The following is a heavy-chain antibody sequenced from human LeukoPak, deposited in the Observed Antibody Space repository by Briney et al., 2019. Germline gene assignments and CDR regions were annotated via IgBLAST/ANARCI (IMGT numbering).Heavy chain of an antibody. CDR1: GGTFSSYA. D-gene: IGHD7-27*01. CDR2: MNPNSGNT. CDR3: ARERTGLDY. Sequence: ASVKVSCKASGGTFSSYAISWVRQAPGQGLEWMGWMNPNSGNTGYAQKFQGRVTITRNTSISTAYMELSSLRSEDTAVYYCARERTGLDYWGQGTLVTVSS. J-gene: IGHJ4*02. V-gene: IGHV1-8*03.